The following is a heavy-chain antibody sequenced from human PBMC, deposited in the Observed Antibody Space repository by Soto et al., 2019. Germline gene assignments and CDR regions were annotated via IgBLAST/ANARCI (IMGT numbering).Heavy chain of an antibody. CDR2: INPSGGST. V-gene: IGHV1-46*01. Sequence: ASVKVSCKASGYTFTSYYMHWVRQAPGQGLEWMGIINPSGGSTSYAQKFQGRVTMTRDTSTSTVYMELSSLRSEDTAVYYCARGAFGYRTTQGGFDFWGQGTLVTVSS. J-gene: IGHJ4*02. CDR3: ARGAFGYRTTQGGFDF. D-gene: IGHD6-13*01. CDR1: GYTFTSYY.